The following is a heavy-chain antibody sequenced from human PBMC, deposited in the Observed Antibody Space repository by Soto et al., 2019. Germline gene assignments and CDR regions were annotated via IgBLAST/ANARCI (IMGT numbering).Heavy chain of an antibody. CDR3: AKDYRWLLGEYEC. Sequence: GGSLRLSCAGSGFTLSSYAMTWVRQAPGKGLEWVSGISGGGGGTYYADSVKGRFSISRDNSKNAVYLQMNSLRAEDTAVYYCAKDYRWLLGEYECWGQGTLVTAPQ. CDR1: GFTLSSYA. CDR2: ISGGGGGT. J-gene: IGHJ4*02. D-gene: IGHD3-10*02. V-gene: IGHV3-23*01.